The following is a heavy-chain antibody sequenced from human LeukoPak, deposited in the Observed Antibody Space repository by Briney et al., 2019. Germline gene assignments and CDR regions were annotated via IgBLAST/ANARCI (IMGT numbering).Heavy chain of an antibody. CDR1: GFTFSSYS. CDR2: ISYSSSTI. D-gene: IGHD1-26*01. J-gene: IGHJ4*02. Sequence: GGSLRLSCAASGFTFSSYSMNWARQAPGKGLEWVSYISYSSSTIYYADSVKGRFTISRDNGKNSLYLQMNSLRAEDTAVYYCAKDGERSRDPDYWGQGTLVTVSS. CDR3: AKDGERSRDPDY. V-gene: IGHV3-48*01.